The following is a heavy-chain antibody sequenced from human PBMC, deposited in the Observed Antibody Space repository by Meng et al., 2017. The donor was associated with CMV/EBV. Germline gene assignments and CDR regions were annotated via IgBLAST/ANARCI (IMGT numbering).Heavy chain of an antibody. D-gene: IGHD6-13*01. Sequence: GVLKISCAASGFTFDDYGMSWVRQAPGKGLEWVSGINWNGGSTGYADSVKGRFTISRDNAKNSLYLQMNSLRAEDTALYHCARVAAAGDFDYWGQGTLVTVSS. J-gene: IGHJ4*02. CDR3: ARVAAAGDFDY. CDR2: INWNGGST. CDR1: GFTFDDYG. V-gene: IGHV3-20*01.